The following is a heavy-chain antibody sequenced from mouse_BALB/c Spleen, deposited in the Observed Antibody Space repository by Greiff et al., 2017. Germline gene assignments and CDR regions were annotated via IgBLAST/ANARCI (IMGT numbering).Heavy chain of an antibody. D-gene: IGHD2-2*01. CDR3: AKDGYGAWFAY. CDR2: INPSSGYT. V-gene: IGHV1-4*01. Sequence: VMLVESGAELARPGASVKMSCKASGYTFTSYTMHWVKQRPGQGLEWIGYINPSSGYTNYNQKFKDKATLTADKSSSTAYMQLSSLTSEDSAVYYCAKDGYGAWFAYWGQGTLVTVSA. J-gene: IGHJ3*01. CDR1: GYTFTSYT.